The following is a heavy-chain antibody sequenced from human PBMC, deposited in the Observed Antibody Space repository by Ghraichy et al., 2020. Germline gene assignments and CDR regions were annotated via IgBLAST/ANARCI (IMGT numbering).Heavy chain of an antibody. J-gene: IGHJ4*02. CDR1: GFTFSNYD. Sequence: GGSLRLSCLVSGFTFSNYDMVWVRQTPGKGPEYVSSITFNGVGTYYADSVKGRFTISRDNSKNTLFLQMSSLRPDDTAFYYCVKKIPGGTNPFDSWGQGTLVTVSS. CDR2: ITFNGVGT. V-gene: IGHV3-64D*06. CDR3: VKKIPGGTNPFDS. D-gene: IGHD1/OR15-1a*01.